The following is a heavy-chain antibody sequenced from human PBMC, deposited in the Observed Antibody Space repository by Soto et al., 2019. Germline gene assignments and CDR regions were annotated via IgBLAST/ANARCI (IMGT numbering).Heavy chain of an antibody. D-gene: IGHD1-7*01. J-gene: IGHJ4*02. V-gene: IGHV3-53*02. CDR2: IYSGGST. CDR1: EFTVSNNY. Sequence: EVQLVETGGGLFQPGGSLRLSCAVSEFTVSNNYMSWVRQAPGKGLEWVSLIYSGGSTYYADSVKGRFTISRDNSKNTLYLQMNSLRAEDTAIYYCQGTSAKDSWGQGTLVTVSS. CDR3: QGTSAKDS.